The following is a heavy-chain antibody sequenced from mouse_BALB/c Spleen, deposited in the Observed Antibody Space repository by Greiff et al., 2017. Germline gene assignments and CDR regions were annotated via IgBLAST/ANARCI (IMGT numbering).Heavy chain of an antibody. V-gene: IGHV5-6-5*01. D-gene: IGHD2-4*01. CDR2: ISSGGST. CDR3: ARVTDYDEDFDY. CDR1: GFTFSSYA. Sequence: EVKLMESGGGLVKPGGSLKLSCAASGFTFSSYAMSWVRQTPEKRLEWVASISSGGSTYYPDSVKGRFTISRDNARNILYLQMSSLRSEDTAMYYCARVTDYDEDFDYWGQGTTLTVSS. J-gene: IGHJ2*01.